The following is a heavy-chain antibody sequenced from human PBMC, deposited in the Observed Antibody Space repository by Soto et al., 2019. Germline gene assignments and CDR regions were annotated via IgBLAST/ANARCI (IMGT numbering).Heavy chain of an antibody. V-gene: IGHV1-18*01. CDR2: ISAYNGNT. CDR3: ARGVTMIVVVHYEGRGDAFDI. J-gene: IGHJ3*02. D-gene: IGHD3-22*01. Sequence: QVQLVQSGAEVKKSGASVKVSCKASGYTFTSYGISWVRQAPGQGLEWMGWISAYNGNTNYAQKLQGRVTMTTDTSTSTAYMELRSLRSDDTAVYYCARGVTMIVVVHYEGRGDAFDIWGQGTMVTVSS. CDR1: GYTFTSYG.